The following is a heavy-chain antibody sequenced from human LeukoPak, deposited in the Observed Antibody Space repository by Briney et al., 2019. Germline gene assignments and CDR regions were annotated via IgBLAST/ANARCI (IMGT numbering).Heavy chain of an antibody. CDR3: PRNRGYRFDP. D-gene: IGHD5-18*01. Sequence: GGSLRLSCAASGFTFSSYAMHWVREAPGEGLEYVSAISSNGGSTYYANSVKGRFSISRDNSKITLYLQMGSLRAQHMALYHCPRNRGYRFDPWGQGTLVTVSS. V-gene: IGHV3-64*01. CDR1: GFTFSSYA. J-gene: IGHJ5*02. CDR2: ISSNGGST.